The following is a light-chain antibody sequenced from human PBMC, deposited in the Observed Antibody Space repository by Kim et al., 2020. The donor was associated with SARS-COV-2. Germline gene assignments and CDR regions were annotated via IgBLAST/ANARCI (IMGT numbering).Light chain of an antibody. CDR1: QSVSSH. J-gene: IGKJ5*01. CDR2: DAS. Sequence: LSPGERATLSCRASQSVSSHLAWYQQKPGQAPRLLMYDASNKATGIPARFSGSGSGTDFTLTISSLEPEDFAVYYCQQRKAWPITFGQGTRLEIK. V-gene: IGKV3-11*01. CDR3: QQRKAWPIT.